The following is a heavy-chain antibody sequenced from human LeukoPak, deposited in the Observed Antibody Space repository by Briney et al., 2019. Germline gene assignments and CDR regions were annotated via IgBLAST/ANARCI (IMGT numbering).Heavy chain of an antibody. CDR1: GFTFSSYW. V-gene: IGHV3-7*03. Sequence: GGSLRLSCAASGFTFSSYWMSWVRQAPGKGLEWVANIKQDGSEKYYVDSVKGRFTISRDNAKNSLYLQMNSLRAEDTAVYYCARSYSYDDSGYHRPVDYWGRGTLVTVSS. J-gene: IGHJ4*02. CDR2: IKQDGSEK. D-gene: IGHD3-22*01. CDR3: ARSYSYDDSGYHRPVDY.